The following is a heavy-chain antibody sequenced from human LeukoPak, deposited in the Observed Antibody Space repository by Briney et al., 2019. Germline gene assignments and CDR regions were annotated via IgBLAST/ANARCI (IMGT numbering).Heavy chain of an antibody. CDR1: GDSINSGGYY. J-gene: IGHJ4*02. Sequence: PSETLSLTCTVSGDSINSGGYYWSWIRQHPGKGLEWIGYIYYSGSTNYAPSLKSRVTISVDTSKNQFSLKLSSVTAADTAVYYCARNIAAALPGFDYWGQGTLVTVSS. D-gene: IGHD6-13*01. V-gene: IGHV4-61*08. CDR2: IYYSGST. CDR3: ARNIAAALPGFDY.